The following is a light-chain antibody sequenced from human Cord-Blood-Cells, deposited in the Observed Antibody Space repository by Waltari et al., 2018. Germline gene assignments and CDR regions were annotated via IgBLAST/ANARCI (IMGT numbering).Light chain of an antibody. V-gene: IGLV2-11*01. CDR1: SSDVVGYNY. Sequence: QSALTQPRSVSGSTGQSVTISCTGTSSDVVGYNYVSWYQQHPGKAPKLMIYDVSKRPSGVPDRFSGSKSGNTASLTISGLQAEDEADYYCCSYAGSYTYVFGTGTKVTVL. J-gene: IGLJ1*01. CDR3: CSYAGSYTYV. CDR2: DVS.